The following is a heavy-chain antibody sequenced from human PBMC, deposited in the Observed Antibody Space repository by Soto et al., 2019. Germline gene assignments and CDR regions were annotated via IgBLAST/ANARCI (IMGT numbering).Heavy chain of an antibody. Sequence: ETLSLTCTVSGGSISSYYWSWIRQPPGKGLEWIGYIYYSGSTNYNPSLKSRVTISVDTSKNQFSLKLSSVTAADTAVYYCARVWDYVGNWFDPWGQGTLVTSPQ. V-gene: IGHV4-59*01. D-gene: IGHD4-17*01. CDR2: IYYSGST. CDR1: GGSISSYY. CDR3: ARVWDYVGNWFDP. J-gene: IGHJ5*02.